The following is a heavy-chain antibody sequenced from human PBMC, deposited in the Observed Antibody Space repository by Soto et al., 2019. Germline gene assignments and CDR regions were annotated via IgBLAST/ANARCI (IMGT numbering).Heavy chain of an antibody. D-gene: IGHD1-20*01. CDR1: GNSFSSFV. CDR3: ARRADPRDNTGRMDV. CDR2: ISARNGGT. J-gene: IGHJ6*03. V-gene: IGHV1-18*01. Sequence: QVYMVQSGGELKKPGASVKVSCRASGNSFSSFVISWVRQAPGQGIELMGWISARNGGTNYAQKFQGRGLKTPETSTNTAYRELRRLTSDRTAVYYGARRADPRDNTGRMDVWGKG.